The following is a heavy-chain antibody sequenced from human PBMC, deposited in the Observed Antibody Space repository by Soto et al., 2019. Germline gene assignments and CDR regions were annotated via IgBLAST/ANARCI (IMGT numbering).Heavy chain of an antibody. J-gene: IGHJ6*02. CDR1: GYTFTSYG. Sequence: ASVKVSCKASGYTFTSYGISWVRQAPGQGLEWMGWISAYNGNTSYAQKLQGRVTMTRDTSTSTVYMELSSLRSEDTAVYYCARDSVVVVVAAQPSNYYYGMDVWGQGTTVTVSS. V-gene: IGHV1-18*01. CDR2: ISAYNGNT. D-gene: IGHD2-15*01. CDR3: ARDSVVVVVAAQPSNYYYGMDV.